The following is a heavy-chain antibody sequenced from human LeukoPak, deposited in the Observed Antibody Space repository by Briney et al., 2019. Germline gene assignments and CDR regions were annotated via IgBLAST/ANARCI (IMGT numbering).Heavy chain of an antibody. J-gene: IGHJ5*02. CDR3: GKDGGQYSSGPEFDP. CDR2: ISGGGGGT. D-gene: IGHD6-19*01. V-gene: IGHV3-23*01. CDR1: GIVFSNTA. Sequence: GGSLRLSCAASGIVFSNTAMNWARQSPGRGLEWVSAISGGGGGTFYADSVKGRFTISRDNSKNMVYLQMNSLRADDTAIYYCGKDGGQYSSGPEFDPRGQGALVTVSS.